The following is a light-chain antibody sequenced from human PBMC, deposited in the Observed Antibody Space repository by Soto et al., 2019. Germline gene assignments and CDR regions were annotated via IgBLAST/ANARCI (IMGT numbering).Light chain of an antibody. CDR3: QQSYSTPRT. CDR1: QTISNY. CDR2: AAS. Sequence: IPMTQSPSSMSASLLDRVTISCGASQTISNYLHWYQQKPGKAPKPLIYAASSLQSGVPSRFSGSGSGTDFTLSISSLQPEDFATYYCQQSYSTPRTFGQGTKVDIK. J-gene: IGKJ1*01. V-gene: IGKV1-39*01.